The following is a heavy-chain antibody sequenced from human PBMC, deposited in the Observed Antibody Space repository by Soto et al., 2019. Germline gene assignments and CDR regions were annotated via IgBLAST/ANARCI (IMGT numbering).Heavy chain of an antibody. CDR1: GGSISSYY. CDR3: ARDTTVGDSYGYYYYYYGMDV. D-gene: IGHD5-18*01. V-gene: IGHV4-59*01. CDR2: IYYSGST. J-gene: IGHJ6*02. Sequence: PSETLSLTCTVSGGSISSYYWSWIRQPPGKGLEWIGYIYYSGSTNYNPSLKSRVTISVDTSKNQFSLKLSSVTAADTAVYYCARDTTVGDSYGYYYYYYGMDVWGQGTTVTVSS.